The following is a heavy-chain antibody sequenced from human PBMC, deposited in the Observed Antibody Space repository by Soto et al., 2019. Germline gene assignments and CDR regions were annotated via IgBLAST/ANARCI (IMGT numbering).Heavy chain of an antibody. V-gene: IGHV1-69*01. Sequence: QVQLVQSGAEVKKPGSSVKVSCKASGGTFSSYAISWVRQAPGQGLEWMGGIIPIVGTANYAQRFQGRVTITADESTSTAYMEPSSLRSEDTAVYYCAREGASGSHIGYWGQGTLVTVSS. D-gene: IGHD3-22*01. J-gene: IGHJ4*02. CDR3: AREGASGSHIGY. CDR2: IIPIVGTA. CDR1: GGTFSSYA.